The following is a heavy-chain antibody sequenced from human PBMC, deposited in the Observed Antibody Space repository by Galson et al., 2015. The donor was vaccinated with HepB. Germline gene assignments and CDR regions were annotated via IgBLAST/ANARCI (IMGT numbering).Heavy chain of an antibody. Sequence: SLRLSCAASGFTFSGSAIHWVRQAPGKGLEWVAVIWYDGSNKYYADSVKGRFTISRDNSKNTLYLQMNSLRAEDTAVYYCAREVQVVRGVIHNWFDPWGQGTLVTVSS. V-gene: IGHV3-33*08. CDR3: AREVQVVRGVIHNWFDP. D-gene: IGHD3-10*01. CDR2: IWYDGSNK. CDR1: GFTFSGSA. J-gene: IGHJ5*02.